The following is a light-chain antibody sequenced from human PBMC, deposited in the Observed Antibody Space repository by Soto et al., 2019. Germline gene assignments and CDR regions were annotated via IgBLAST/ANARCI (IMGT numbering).Light chain of an antibody. CDR1: SSNIGAGYD. J-gene: IGLJ1*01. Sequence: QSVLTQPPSVCGAPGQRVTISCTGSSSNIGAGYDVHWYQQLPGTAPKVLIFGNYNRPSGVPDRFSGSKSGTSASLAITGLQAEDEADYYCQSYDSSLSGFYVFGTGTKATV. CDR3: QSYDSSLSGFYV. CDR2: GNY. V-gene: IGLV1-40*01.